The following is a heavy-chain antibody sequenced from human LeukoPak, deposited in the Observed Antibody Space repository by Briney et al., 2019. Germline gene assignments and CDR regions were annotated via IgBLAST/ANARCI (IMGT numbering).Heavy chain of an antibody. CDR3: ARDQQPIVVVVAAYDY. D-gene: IGHD2-15*01. Sequence: GGSLRLSCAASGFTFSSYAMSWVRQAPGKGLEWVSSISSSSSYIYYADSAKGRFTISRDNAKNSLYLQMNSLRAEDTAVYYCARDQQPIVVVVAAYDYWGQGTLVTVSS. J-gene: IGHJ4*02. CDR1: GFTFSSYA. V-gene: IGHV3-21*01. CDR2: ISSSSSYI.